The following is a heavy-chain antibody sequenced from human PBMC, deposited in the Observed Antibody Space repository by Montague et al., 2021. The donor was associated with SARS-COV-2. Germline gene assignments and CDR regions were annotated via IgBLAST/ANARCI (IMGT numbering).Heavy chain of an antibody. V-gene: IGHV4-38-2*02. J-gene: IGHJ4*02. Sequence: SETLSLTCSVSGFSISSGYYWGWLRQTPGKVLEWIRSRYQNGATXXRPSLKRPVTILLDTSKNQFSLSLTSVTAADTAVYYCARSGVGIFDFSYFDSWGQGSLVIVSS. CDR1: GFSISSGYY. D-gene: IGHD3-3*01. CDR3: ARSGVGIFDFSYFDS. CDR2: RYQNGAT.